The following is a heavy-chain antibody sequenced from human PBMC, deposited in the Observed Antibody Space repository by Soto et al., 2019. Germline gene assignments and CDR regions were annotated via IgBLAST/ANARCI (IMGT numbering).Heavy chain of an antibody. CDR1: GFTFNNYA. Sequence: EVQLLESGGGLIQPGGSLRLSCAASGFTFNNYAMSCVRQAPGKGLEWVSAISGNGISTYYADSVRGRFTISRDNSENTLFLQMNRLRADDTAVYYCTRDAISMVRGTDNWFDPWGQGTLVTVSS. V-gene: IGHV3-23*01. D-gene: IGHD3-10*01. CDR3: TRDAISMVRGTDNWFDP. J-gene: IGHJ5*02. CDR2: ISGNGIST.